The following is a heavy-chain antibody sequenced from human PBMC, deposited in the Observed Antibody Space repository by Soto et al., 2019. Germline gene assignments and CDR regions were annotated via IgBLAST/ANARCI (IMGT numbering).Heavy chain of an antibody. V-gene: IGHV1-69*02. CDR1: GGTFSSYT. D-gene: IGHD2-21*02. CDR3: AAEYGGHSE. Sequence: QVQLVQSGAEVKKHGSSVKVSCKASGGTFSSYTISWVRQAPGQGLEWMGRIIPIRGIANYAQKFQGRVTITADKSTSTAYMELSSLRSEDTAVYYWAAEYGGHSEWGQGTLVTVSS. J-gene: IGHJ4*02. CDR2: IIPIRGIA.